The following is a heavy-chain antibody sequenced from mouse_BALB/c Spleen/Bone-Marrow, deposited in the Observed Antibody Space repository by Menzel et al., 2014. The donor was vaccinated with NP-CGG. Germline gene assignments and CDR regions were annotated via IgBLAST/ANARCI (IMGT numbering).Heavy chain of an antibody. CDR2: IDPANGNT. CDR3: ARSTGAPDGFAY. V-gene: IGHV14-3*02. J-gene: IGHJ3*01. CDR1: GFNIKDTY. Sequence: EVQLQQSGAELVKPGASVKLSCTASGFNIKDTYMHWVKQRPEQGLEWIGRIDPANGNTKFDPKFQGKATITADTSSKTAYLQLSSLTSEDTAVYYCARSTGAPDGFAYWGQGTLVTVSA.